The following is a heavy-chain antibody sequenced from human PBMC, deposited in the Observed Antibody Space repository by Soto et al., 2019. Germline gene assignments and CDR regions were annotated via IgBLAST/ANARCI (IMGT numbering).Heavy chain of an antibody. J-gene: IGHJ3*02. Sequence: QVQLVQSGAEVKKPGSSVKVSCKASGGTFSSYAITWVRQAPGQGLEWMGGIISIFGTANYAQKFQGRVTITADESTRTAYMELSSRRSEDTAVYYCAYGKTGTTIAYAFDIWGQGTMVTVSS. V-gene: IGHV1-69*12. CDR1: GGTFSSYA. CDR3: AYGKTGTTIAYAFDI. D-gene: IGHD1-7*01. CDR2: IISIFGTA.